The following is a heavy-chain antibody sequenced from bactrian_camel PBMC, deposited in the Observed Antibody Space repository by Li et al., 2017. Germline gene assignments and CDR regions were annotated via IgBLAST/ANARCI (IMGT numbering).Heavy chain of an antibody. CDR3: AQGYFGLGY. V-gene: IGHV3S63*01. Sequence: HVQLVESGGGLVQVGGSLRLSCAASAWTFDINAVAWFRQAPGKEREGVAGILISIGSENTYYRDSVKGRFTISRDNAKNTVTQQMNSLKSEDTALYYCAQGYFGLGYWGQGTQVTVS. D-gene: IGHD5*01. J-gene: IGHJ4*01. CDR1: AWTFDINA. CDR2: ILISIGSENT.